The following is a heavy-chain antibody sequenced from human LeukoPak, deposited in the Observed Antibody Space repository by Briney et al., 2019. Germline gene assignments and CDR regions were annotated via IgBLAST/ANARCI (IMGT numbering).Heavy chain of an antibody. CDR2: IHHSGST. J-gene: IGHJ4*02. V-gene: IGHV4-38-2*01. D-gene: IGHD3-16*01. CDR1: GYSISSGHY. Sequence: SETLSLTCAVSGYSISSGHYWRWIRQPPGKGLEWIGSIHHSGSTYYNPSLKSRVIIPVDTSKNRFSLKLSSVTAADTAIYYCASGVEGGSTAYFAYWGQGTLVTVSS. CDR3: ASGVEGGSTAYFAY.